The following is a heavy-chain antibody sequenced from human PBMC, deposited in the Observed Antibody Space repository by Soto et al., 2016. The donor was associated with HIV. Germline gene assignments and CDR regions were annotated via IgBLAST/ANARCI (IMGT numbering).Heavy chain of an antibody. D-gene: IGHD4-17*01. CDR1: GYSISSGYY. V-gene: IGHV4-38-2*01. CDR2: IYHSGST. CDR3: ARGYGGDRDY. Sequence: QVQLQESGPGLVKPSETLSLTCAVSGYSISSGYYWVWIRQSPGKGLEWIGSIYHSGSTYYNLSLKSRVTISVDTSKNQFSLKLSSVTAADTAVYYCARGYGGDRDYVGPGTLVTVSS. J-gene: IGHJ4*03.